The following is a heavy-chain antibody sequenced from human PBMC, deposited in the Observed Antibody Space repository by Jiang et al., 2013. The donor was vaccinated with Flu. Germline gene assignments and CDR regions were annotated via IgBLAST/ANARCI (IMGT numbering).Heavy chain of an antibody. Sequence: ASGFTFSSYWMSWVRQAPGKGLEWVANIKQDGSEKYYVDSVKGRFTISRDNAKNSLYLQMNSLRAEDTAVYYCARDLVAGTARYYYGMDVWGQGTTVTVSS. D-gene: IGHD6-19*01. J-gene: IGHJ6*02. V-gene: IGHV3-7*01. CDR1: GFTFSSYW. CDR2: IKQDGSEK. CDR3: ARDLVAGTARYYYGMDV.